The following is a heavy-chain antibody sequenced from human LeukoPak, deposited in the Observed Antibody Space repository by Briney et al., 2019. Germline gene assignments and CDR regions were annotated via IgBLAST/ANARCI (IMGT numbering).Heavy chain of an antibody. Sequence: GASVKVSCKASGYTFTSYGISWVRQAPGQGLEWMGWISAYNGNTNYARKLQGRVTMTTDISTSTAYMELRSLRSDDTAVYYCARDGRLSGGYCSSTSCYRIGQGDYWGQGTLVTVSS. V-gene: IGHV1-18*01. D-gene: IGHD2-2*01. J-gene: IGHJ4*02. CDR2: ISAYNGNT. CDR3: ARDGRLSGGYCSSTSCYRIGQGDY. CDR1: GYTFTSYG.